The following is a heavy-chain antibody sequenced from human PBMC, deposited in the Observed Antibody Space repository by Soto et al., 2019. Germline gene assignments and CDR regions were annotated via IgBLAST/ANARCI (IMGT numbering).Heavy chain of an antibody. CDR3: ASPRGYSYGNYFDY. J-gene: IGHJ4*02. CDR1: GFTFSSYA. D-gene: IGHD5-18*01. Sequence: GGSLRLSCAASGFTFSSYAMHWVRQAPGKGLEWVAVISYDGSNKYYADSVKGRFTISRDNSKNTLYLQMNSLRAEDTAVYHCASPRGYSYGNYFDYWGQGTLVTAPQ. V-gene: IGHV3-30-3*01. CDR2: ISYDGSNK.